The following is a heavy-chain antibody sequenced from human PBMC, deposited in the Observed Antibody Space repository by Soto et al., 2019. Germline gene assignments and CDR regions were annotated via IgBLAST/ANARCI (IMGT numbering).Heavy chain of an antibody. Sequence: GGSLRLACAASGFTFKSYAMNWVRQAPGKGLEWVSSVTAGGDITYYAASVKGRFTISRDNSEKMVYLEMDGLTADDTAVYFCAKGEGLNYPYSFSMDVWRNGTTGTLSS. V-gene: IGHV3-23*01. J-gene: IGHJ6*03. CDR1: GFTFKSYA. D-gene: IGHD1-26*01. CDR3: AKGEGLNYPYSFSMDV. CDR2: VTAGGDIT.